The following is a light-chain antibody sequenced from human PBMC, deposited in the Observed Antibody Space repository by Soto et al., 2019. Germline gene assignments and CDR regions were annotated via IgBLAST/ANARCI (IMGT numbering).Light chain of an antibody. CDR3: QQYNLYSFT. J-gene: IGKJ4*01. Sequence: SQMTQSPSTLSASVGDRVTITCRASQSISSWLAWYQQKPGKAPKLLIYKASSLHSGVPSRFSGSGSGTEFTLAISSLQPDDVAVYYCQQYNLYSFTFGGGTKVEIK. CDR2: KAS. CDR1: QSISSW. V-gene: IGKV1-5*03.